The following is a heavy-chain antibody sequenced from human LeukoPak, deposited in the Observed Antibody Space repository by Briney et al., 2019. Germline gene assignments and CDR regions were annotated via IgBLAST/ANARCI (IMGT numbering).Heavy chain of an antibody. CDR2: INPNSGGT. J-gene: IGHJ4*02. CDR3: ARTIMGSSWSRNFDY. V-gene: IGHV1-2*06. D-gene: IGHD6-13*01. Sequence: GASVEVSCKASGYTFTGYYMHWVRQAPGQGLEWMGRINPNSGGTNYAQKFQGRVTMTRDTSISTAYMELSRLRSDDTAVYYCARTIMGSSWSRNFDYWGQGTLVTVSS. CDR1: GYTFTGYY.